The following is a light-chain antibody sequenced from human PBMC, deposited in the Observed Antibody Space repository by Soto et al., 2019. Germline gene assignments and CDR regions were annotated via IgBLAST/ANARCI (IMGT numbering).Light chain of an antibody. CDR2: GAS. CDR3: QQYNNWPPWT. Sequence: EIVMTQSPATLSVSPGERATLSCRASQSVSSNLAWYQQKPGQAPRLLIYGASTRATGIPARFSGSXXGTXXTLTISSLQSEDFAVYYCQQYNNWPPWTFGQGTKVEIK. J-gene: IGKJ1*01. V-gene: IGKV3-15*01. CDR1: QSVSSN.